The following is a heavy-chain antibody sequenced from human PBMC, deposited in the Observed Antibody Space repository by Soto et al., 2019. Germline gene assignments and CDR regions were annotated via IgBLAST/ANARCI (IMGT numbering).Heavy chain of an antibody. CDR1: GFSLTSSGVG. D-gene: IGHD3-22*01. Sequence: PTLVNPTQTLTLTCTFSGFSLTSSGVGVGWIRQPPGKALEWLALIYWDDDKIYTPSLKTRLTITKDTSKNQVVLAMTNMDPVDTATYYCAHIYDSSGYSPYWGQGTLVTVSS. CDR2: IYWDDDK. V-gene: IGHV2-5*02. J-gene: IGHJ4*02. CDR3: AHIYDSSGYSPY.